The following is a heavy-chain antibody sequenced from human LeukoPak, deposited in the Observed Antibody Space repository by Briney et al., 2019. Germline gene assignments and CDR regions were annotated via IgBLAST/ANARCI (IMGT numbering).Heavy chain of an antibody. CDR2: ISDFDENT. CDR1: GIYD. J-gene: IGHJ4*02. D-gene: IGHD1-26*01. CDR3: ASEGVVGPVAHFDY. Sequence: PGGSLRLSCAASGIYDMSWVRQAPGKGLEWVSSISDFDENTYYADSVKGRFTMSRDNAKNLLYLQMNSLRVEDTAVYYCASEGVVGPVAHFDYWGQGALVTVSS. V-gene: IGHV3-23*01.